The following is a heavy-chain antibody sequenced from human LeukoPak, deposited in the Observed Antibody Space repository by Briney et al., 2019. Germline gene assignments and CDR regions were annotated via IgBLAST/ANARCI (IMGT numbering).Heavy chain of an antibody. CDR3: ARSSGYCSSTSCYYAFDM. CDR2: LYIRRRT. Sequence: SETLSLTCTVSGGSISSYYGSWLRQPAGKGLEWIGRLYIRRRTNYNPSLKSRVTISVDTSTNQSSLKLSSVTAAATAVYYCARSSGYCSSTSCYYAFDMWGQGTMVTVSS. D-gene: IGHD2-2*01. J-gene: IGHJ3*02. CDR1: GGSISSYY. V-gene: IGHV4-4*07.